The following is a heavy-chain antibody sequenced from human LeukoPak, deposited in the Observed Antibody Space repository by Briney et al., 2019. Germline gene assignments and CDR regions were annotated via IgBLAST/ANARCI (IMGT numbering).Heavy chain of an antibody. CDR2: IWYDGSNK. CDR1: GFTFSSYG. V-gene: IGHV3-33*01. CDR3: ARGNGYCSSTSCYSNGMDV. D-gene: IGHD2-2*03. J-gene: IGHJ6*04. Sequence: GGSLRLSCAASGFTFSSYGMHWVRQAPGKGLEWVAVIWYDGSNKYYTDSVKGRFTFSRDNSKNTLYLQMNSLRAEDTAVYYCARGNGYCSSTSCYSNGMDVWGKGTTVTVSS.